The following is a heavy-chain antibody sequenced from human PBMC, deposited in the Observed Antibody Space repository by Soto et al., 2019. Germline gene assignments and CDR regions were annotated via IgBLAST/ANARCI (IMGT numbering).Heavy chain of an antibody. CDR1: AFSLRTNGVG. CDR3: VYPVMVHTMTGEYYFNF. V-gene: IGHV2-5*01. D-gene: IGHD2-8*01. CDR2: IYWHEDK. Sequence: SGPTLVNPTQTLTLTCTFSAFSLRTNGVGVGWIRQPPGKPLEWLAVIYWHEDKRYSRSLKSRLSITKDTSKNQVVLTLTTMDPVVTATYYCVYPVMVHTMTGEYYFNFWGPGILVTVSS. J-gene: IGHJ4*02.